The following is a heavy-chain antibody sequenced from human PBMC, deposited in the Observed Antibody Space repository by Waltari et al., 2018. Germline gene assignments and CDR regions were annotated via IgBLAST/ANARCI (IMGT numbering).Heavy chain of an antibody. J-gene: IGHJ6*03. Sequence: QITLRESGPTLLKPTQTLTLTFTFPGFSLTTSGVAVGWIRQPPGKALEWLALIYWNDDKRYSPSLESRLTITKDTSRNQVVLTMTNVDPVDTATYFCAHSRPPFYYYYYYMDVWGTGTTVTVSS. V-gene: IGHV2-5*01. CDR3: AHSRPPFYYYYYYMDV. CDR2: IYWNDDK. CDR1: GFSLTTSGVA.